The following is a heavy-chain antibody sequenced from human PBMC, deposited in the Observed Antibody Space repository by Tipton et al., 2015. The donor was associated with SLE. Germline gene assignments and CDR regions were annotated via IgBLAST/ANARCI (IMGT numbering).Heavy chain of an antibody. D-gene: IGHD6-6*01. Sequence: AGLVKPSETLSLTCAVYGGSFSGYYWSWIRQPPGKGLEWIGEINHSGSTNYNPSLKSRVTISVDTSKNQFSLKLSSVTAADTAVYYCARDSQVAARSYYYYGMDVWGQGTTVTVSS. V-gene: IGHV4-34*01. J-gene: IGHJ6*02. CDR2: INHSGST. CDR3: ARDSQVAARSYYYYGMDV. CDR1: GGSFSGYY.